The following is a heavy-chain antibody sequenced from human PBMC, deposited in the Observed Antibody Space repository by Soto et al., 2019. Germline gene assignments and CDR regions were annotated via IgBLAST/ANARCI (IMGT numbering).Heavy chain of an antibody. V-gene: IGHV3-33*06. Sequence: QVQLVESGGGVVQPGRSLRLSCAASGFTFSDFAMHWVRQAPGKGLEWVAVIWYDGSNQEYADSVKGRFTISRDNSKNTLYLQMNSRRDEDTAAYHCAKAGAYCSGGSCYGHNWLDPWGQGTLVTVSS. CDR1: GFTFSDFA. CDR3: AKAGAYCSGGSCYGHNWLDP. D-gene: IGHD2-15*01. CDR2: IWYDGSNQ. J-gene: IGHJ5*02.